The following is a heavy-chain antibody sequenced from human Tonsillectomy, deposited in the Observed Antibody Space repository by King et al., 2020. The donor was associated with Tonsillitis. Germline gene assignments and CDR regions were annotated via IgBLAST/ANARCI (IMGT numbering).Heavy chain of an antibody. J-gene: IGHJ3*02. CDR1: GGSFSGYS. Sequence: VQLPQWGAGLLKPSETLSLTCAVYGGSFSGYSWSWIRQPPGKGLEWIGEITHSGSTNYNPSLKSRVTISIDTSKNQFSLKLSSVTAADTAVYYCARMFYYGSGSYYDAFDIWGQGTMVTVSS. CDR2: ITHSGST. V-gene: IGHV4-34*01. D-gene: IGHD3-10*01. CDR3: ARMFYYGSGSYYDAFDI.